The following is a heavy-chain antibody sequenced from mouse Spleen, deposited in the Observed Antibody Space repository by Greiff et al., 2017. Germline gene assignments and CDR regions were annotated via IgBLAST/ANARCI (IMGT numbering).Heavy chain of an antibody. D-gene: IGHD2-4*01. CDR2: ISSGSSTI. J-gene: IGHJ1*01. CDR3: AGATMSDWYFDV. V-gene: IGHV5-17*01. CDR1: GFTFSDYG. Sequence: EVKLMESGGGLVKPGGSLKLSCAASGFTFSDYGMHWVRQAPEKGLEWVAYISSGSSTIYYADTVKGRFTISRDNAKNTLFLQMTSLRSEDTAMYYCAGATMSDWYFDVWGAGTTVTVSS.